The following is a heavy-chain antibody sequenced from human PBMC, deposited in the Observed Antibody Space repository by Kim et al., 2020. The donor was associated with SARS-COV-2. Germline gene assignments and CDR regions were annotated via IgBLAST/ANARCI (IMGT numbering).Heavy chain of an antibody. J-gene: IGHJ4*02. Sequence: DSVKGRFTISRDNAKNTLDRKMNSLRAEDTAVYYCAKDENYYDSSGFGYWGQGTLVTVSS. CDR3: AKDENYYDSSGFGY. D-gene: IGHD3-22*01. V-gene: IGHV3-30*02.